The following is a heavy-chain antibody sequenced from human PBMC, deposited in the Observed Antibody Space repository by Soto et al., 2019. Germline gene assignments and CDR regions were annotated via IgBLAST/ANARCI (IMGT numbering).Heavy chain of an antibody. D-gene: IGHD3-10*01. V-gene: IGHV3-23*01. Sequence: PGGSLRLSCAASGFTFSSYAMSWVRQAPGQGLEWVSAISGSGGSTYYADSVKGRFTISRDNSKNTLYLQMNSLRAEDTAVYYCAKGTILWFGELSGWGQGTLVTVSS. CDR1: GFTFSSYA. J-gene: IGHJ4*02. CDR3: AKGTILWFGELSG. CDR2: ISGSGGST.